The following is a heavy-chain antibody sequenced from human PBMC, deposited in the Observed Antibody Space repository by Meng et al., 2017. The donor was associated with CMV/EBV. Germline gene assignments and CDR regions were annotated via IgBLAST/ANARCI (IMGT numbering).Heavy chain of an antibody. CDR3: ARESLDCSSTAPPCVDYYGMDV. J-gene: IGHJ6*02. CDR1: GFTFSSYW. CDR2: IKQDGSEK. D-gene: IGHD2-2*01. V-gene: IGHV3-7*01. Sequence: GESLKISCAASGFTFSSYWMSWVRQAPGKGLEWVANIKQDGSEKYYVASVKGRFTISRDNAKNSLYLQMNSLRAEDTAVYYCARESLDCSSTAPPCVDYYGMDVWGQGTTVTVSS.